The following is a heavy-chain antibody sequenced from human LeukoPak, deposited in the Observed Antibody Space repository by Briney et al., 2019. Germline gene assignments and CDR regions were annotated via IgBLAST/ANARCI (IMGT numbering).Heavy chain of an antibody. V-gene: IGHV4-34*12. CDR2: IFHDGST. CDR1: GGSFSGYY. CDR3: ASQYFLILSLYYFDY. J-gene: IGHJ4*02. D-gene: IGHD3-10*02. Sequence: KSSETLSLTCAVYGGSFSGYYWSWIRQPAGTGLEWIGTIFHDGSTYYNPSLKSRVTISVDTSTNQFSLNVASVTAADTAVYYCASQYFLILSLYYFDYWGQGTLVTVSS.